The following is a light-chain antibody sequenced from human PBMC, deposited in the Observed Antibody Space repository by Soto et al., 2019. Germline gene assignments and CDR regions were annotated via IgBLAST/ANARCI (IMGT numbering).Light chain of an antibody. CDR1: QSISNS. CDR3: QQSYSKPPT. Sequence: DIQMTQSPSSLSASVGDRVTITCRVSQSISNSLNWYQQKPGRAPNLLIYAASSLQSGVPSRFSGSGSGTDFTLKISSLQPEDFATYYCQQSYSKPPTFGQGTKVDIK. J-gene: IGKJ1*01. V-gene: IGKV1-39*01. CDR2: AAS.